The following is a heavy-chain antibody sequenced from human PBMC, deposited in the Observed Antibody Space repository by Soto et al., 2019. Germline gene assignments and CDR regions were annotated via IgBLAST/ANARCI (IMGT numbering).Heavy chain of an antibody. CDR2: INPSGGST. D-gene: IGHD3-10*01. Sequence: ASVKVSCKASGYTFTSYYMHWVRQAPGQGLEWMGIINPSGGSTSYAQKFQGRVTMTRDTSTSTVYMELSSLRSEDTAVYYCARAPQLLWFGELLWWFVPWGQGTLVTGSS. CDR1: GYTFTSYY. J-gene: IGHJ5*02. V-gene: IGHV1-46*03. CDR3: ARAPQLLWFGELLWWFVP.